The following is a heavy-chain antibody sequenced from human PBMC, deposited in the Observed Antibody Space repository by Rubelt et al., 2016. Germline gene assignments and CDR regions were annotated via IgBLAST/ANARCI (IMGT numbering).Heavy chain of an antibody. CDR3: ARRDGYNWDDAFDI. Sequence: QVQLVQSGAEVKKPGASVKVSCKASGSTFTSYYMHWVRQAPGQGLEWMGIINASGGSTSYAQKVQGRVTMTTDTSTSTAYMELRSLRSDDTAVYYCARRDGYNWDDAFDIWGQGTMVTVSS. CDR2: INASGGST. V-gene: IGHV1-46*01. D-gene: IGHD5-24*01. CDR1: GSTFTSYY. J-gene: IGHJ3*02.